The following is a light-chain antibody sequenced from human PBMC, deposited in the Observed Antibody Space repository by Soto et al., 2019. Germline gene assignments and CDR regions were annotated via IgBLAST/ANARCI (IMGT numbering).Light chain of an antibody. Sequence: EIVLTQSPATLSLSPGERATLSCRASQSVSSYLAWYQQKPGQAPRLLIYDASNRATGIPVRFSGSGSGTDFTLTISSLEPEDFAVYYCQQRSHWPWTFGQGTKVEIK. CDR1: QSVSSY. CDR3: QQRSHWPWT. CDR2: DAS. J-gene: IGKJ1*01. V-gene: IGKV3-11*01.